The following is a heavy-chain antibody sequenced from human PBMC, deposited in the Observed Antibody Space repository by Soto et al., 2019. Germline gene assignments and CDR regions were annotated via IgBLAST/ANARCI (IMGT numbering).Heavy chain of an antibody. CDR1: RYTFIGYY. V-gene: IGHV1-2*02. D-gene: IGHD1-26*01. Sequence: SSVKVSCKTSRYTFIGYYMHWVRQAPGQGLDWMGWMNPRSGDTNYAQKFQGRDTMTSDPSFTTAYMDLRRLRSDDTAGYLCGRHDVGAAPLGWFDPWGQGTLVTVSS. J-gene: IGHJ5*02. CDR3: GRHDVGAAPLGWFDP. CDR2: MNPRSGDT.